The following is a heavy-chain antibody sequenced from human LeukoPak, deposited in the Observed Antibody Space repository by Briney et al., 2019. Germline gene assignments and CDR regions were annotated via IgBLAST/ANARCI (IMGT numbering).Heavy chain of an antibody. Sequence: GGSLRLSCAASGFTFSSYGMSWFRQAPGKGLEWLSAISGSGGSTYYADSVQGRFTVSRDNSKNTLYLQMSSLRAEDTAVYYCANSPKSDYWGQGTLVTVSS. J-gene: IGHJ4*02. CDR2: ISGSGGST. CDR3: ANSPKSDY. CDR1: GFTFSSYG. V-gene: IGHV3-23*01.